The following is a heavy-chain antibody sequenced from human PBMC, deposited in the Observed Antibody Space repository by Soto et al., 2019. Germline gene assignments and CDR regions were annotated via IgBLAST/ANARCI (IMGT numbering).Heavy chain of an antibody. CDR3: ARVRLTMIVVPFGVH. Sequence: ASVKVSCKASGYTFTSYGISWVRQAPGQGLEWMGWISAYNGNTNYAQKLQGRVTMTTDTSTSTAYMELRSLRSDDSAVYYCARVRLTMIVVPFGVHWGQGTLVTAPQ. V-gene: IGHV1-18*01. CDR1: GYTFTSYG. J-gene: IGHJ4*02. CDR2: ISAYNGNT. D-gene: IGHD3-22*01.